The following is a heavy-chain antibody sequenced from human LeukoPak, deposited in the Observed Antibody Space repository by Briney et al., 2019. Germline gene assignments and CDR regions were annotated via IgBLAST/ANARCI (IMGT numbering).Heavy chain of an antibody. V-gene: IGHV4-39*01. CDR2: IYYSGST. J-gene: IGHJ4*02. Sequence: PSETLSLTCTVSGGSISSSSYYWGWIRQPPGKGLEWIGSIYYSGSTYYNPSLKSRVTISVDTSKNQFSLKLTSVTAADTAVYYCARAPGFGEFTFDYWGQGTLVTVSS. CDR1: GGSISSSSYY. CDR3: ARAPGFGEFTFDY. D-gene: IGHD3-10*01.